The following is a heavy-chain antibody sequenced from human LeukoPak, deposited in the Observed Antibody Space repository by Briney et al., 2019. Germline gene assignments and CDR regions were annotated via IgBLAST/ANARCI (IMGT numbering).Heavy chain of an antibody. CDR3: ARAGPAAIRIFDY. J-gene: IGHJ4*02. V-gene: IGHV3-7*01. Sequence: GGSLRLSCAAPGFTFSSYWMSWVRQAPGKGLEWVANIKQDGSEKYYVDSVKGRFTISRGNAKNSLYLQMNSLRAEDTAVYYCARAGPAAIRIFDYWGQGTLVTVSS. D-gene: IGHD2-2*01. CDR2: IKQDGSEK. CDR1: GFTFSSYW.